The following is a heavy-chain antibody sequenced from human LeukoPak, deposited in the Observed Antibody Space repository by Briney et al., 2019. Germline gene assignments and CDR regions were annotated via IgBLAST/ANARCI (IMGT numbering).Heavy chain of an antibody. V-gene: IGHV3-7*01. Sequence: GGSLRLSCAASGFTFSSYSMNWVRQAPGKGLEWVANIKQDGSEKYYVDSVKGRFTISRDNAKNSLYLQMNGLRAEDTAVYYCAREVTPYYWGQGTLVTVSS. D-gene: IGHD2-21*02. J-gene: IGHJ4*02. CDR3: AREVTPYY. CDR1: GFTFSSYS. CDR2: IKQDGSEK.